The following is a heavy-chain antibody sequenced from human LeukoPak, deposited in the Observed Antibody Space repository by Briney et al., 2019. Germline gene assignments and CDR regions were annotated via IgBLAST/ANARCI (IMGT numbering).Heavy chain of an antibody. CDR3: ANELGNFYCSSTSCHRGEYFQH. CDR1: GFTFSSYG. D-gene: IGHD2-2*02. CDR2: ISYDGSNK. Sequence: SGGSLRLSCAASGFTFSSYGMHWVRQAPGKGLEWVAVISYDGSNKYYADSVKGRFTISRDNSKNTLYLQMNSLRAEDTAVYYCANELGNFYCSSTSCHRGEYFQHWGQGTLVTVSS. J-gene: IGHJ1*01. V-gene: IGHV3-30*18.